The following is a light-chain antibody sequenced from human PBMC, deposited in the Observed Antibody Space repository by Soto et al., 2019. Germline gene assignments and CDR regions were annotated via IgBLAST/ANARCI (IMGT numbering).Light chain of an antibody. J-gene: IGLJ1*01. CDR2: TND. CDR3: SSWDDNLDAEV. V-gene: IGLV1-44*01. Sequence: QSVLTQPPSASGTPGQRVTISCSGSSSNIGSNTVNWYQQLPGTAPKLLIYTNDQRPSGVPDRFSGSKSGTSASLAISGLQFEDEADHHCSSWDDNLDAEVFGAGTKLTVL. CDR1: SSNIGSNT.